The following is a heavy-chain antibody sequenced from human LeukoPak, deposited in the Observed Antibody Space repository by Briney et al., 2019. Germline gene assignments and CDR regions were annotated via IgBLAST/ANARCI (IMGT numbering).Heavy chain of an antibody. V-gene: IGHV5-51*01. CDR1: GYSFTSYW. J-gene: IGHJ5*02. D-gene: IGHD4-17*01. Sequence: GESLKIPCKGSGYSFTSYWIGWVRQMPGKGLEWMGIIYPGDSDTRYSPSFQGQVTISADKSISTAYLQWSSLKASDTAMYHCARHGHYGDYAVDPWGQGTLVTVSS. CDR2: IYPGDSDT. CDR3: ARHGHYGDYAVDP.